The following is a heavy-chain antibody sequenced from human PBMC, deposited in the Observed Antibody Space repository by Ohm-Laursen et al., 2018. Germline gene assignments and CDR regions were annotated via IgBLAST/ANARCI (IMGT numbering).Heavy chain of an antibody. CDR2: ISTSGATT. D-gene: IGHD4-11*01. CDR3: SRDDDYSNYVVDY. Sequence: GSLRLSCAAPGFTFSNYEMNWVRQAPGKGLEWVSFISTSGATTHYADSVKGRFTISRDNAKNSLSLQMNSLRAEDTAVYYCSRDDDYSNYVVDYWGQGTLVTVSS. CDR1: GFTFSNYE. V-gene: IGHV3-48*03. J-gene: IGHJ4*02.